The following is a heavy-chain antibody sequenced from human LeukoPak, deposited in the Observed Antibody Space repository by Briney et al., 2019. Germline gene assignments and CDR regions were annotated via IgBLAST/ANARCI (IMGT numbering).Heavy chain of an antibody. D-gene: IGHD4-17*01. Sequence: GGSLRLSCAARGFTFSSYAMHWVRQAPGKGLGWVAVISYDGRNKYYADSVKGRFTISRDNSKNTLYLQMNSLRAEDTAVYYCARPPYGDYDGSPYYFDYWGQGTPVTVSS. CDR2: ISYDGRNK. CDR3: ARPPYGDYDGSPYYFDY. J-gene: IGHJ4*02. V-gene: IGHV3-30*04. CDR1: GFTFSSYA.